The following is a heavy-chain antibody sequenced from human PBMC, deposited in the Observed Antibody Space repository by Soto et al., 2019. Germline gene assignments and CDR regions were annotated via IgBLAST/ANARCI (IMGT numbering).Heavy chain of an antibody. V-gene: IGHV3-74*01. CDR3: AREIRPDENYYYYGMDV. J-gene: IGHJ6*02. CDR2: INSDGSST. Sequence: PGGSLRLSCAASGFTFSSYWMHWVRQAPGKGLVWVSRINSDGSSTSYADSVKGRFTISRDNAKNTLYLQMNSLRAEDTAVYYCAREIRPDENYYYYGMDVWGQGTTVTVSS. CDR1: GFTFSSYW. D-gene: IGHD5-18*01.